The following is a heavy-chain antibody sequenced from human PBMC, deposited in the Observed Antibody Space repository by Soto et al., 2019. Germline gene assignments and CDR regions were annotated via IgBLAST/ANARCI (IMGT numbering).Heavy chain of an antibody. CDR3: ARGYNFWTGYYDY. CDR1: GGTFSSYA. D-gene: IGHD3-3*01. Sequence: QVQLVQSGAEVKKPGSSVKVSCKASGGTFSSYAISWVRQAPGQGLEWMGGIIPVFGTANYAQKFQGRVTITAAEATSTAYMELSSMRFEDSAVYYCARGYNFWTGYYDYRGQGTLVTVSS. V-gene: IGHV1-69*01. CDR2: IIPVFGTA. J-gene: IGHJ4*02.